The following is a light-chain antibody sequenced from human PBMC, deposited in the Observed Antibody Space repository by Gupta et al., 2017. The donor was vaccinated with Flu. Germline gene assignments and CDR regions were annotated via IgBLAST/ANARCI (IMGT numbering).Light chain of an antibody. CDR2: GKD. J-gene: IGLJ3*02. V-gene: IGLV3-19*01. CDR1: GRRNDY. CDR3: NCRDSSDNEVV. Sequence: GQKVRIKGQGDGRRNDYANGYQQKPGQAPVRVVYGKDNRPSGIPDRFSGSRSGNTAALLITAAQAEDEADDYCNCRDSSDNEVVFGGGTKLTVL.